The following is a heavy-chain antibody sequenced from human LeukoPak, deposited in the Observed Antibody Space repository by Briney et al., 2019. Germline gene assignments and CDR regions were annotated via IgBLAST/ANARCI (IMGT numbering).Heavy chain of an antibody. Sequence: GGSLRLSCAASGFTFSNAWMSWVRQAPGKGLEWVANIKQDGSEKYYVDSVKGRFTISRDNAKNSLYLQMNSLRAEDTAVYYCARETQGDFWSGYYFDYWGQGTLVTVSS. D-gene: IGHD3-3*01. J-gene: IGHJ4*02. V-gene: IGHV3-7*01. CDR3: ARETQGDFWSGYYFDY. CDR2: IKQDGSEK. CDR1: GFTFSNAW.